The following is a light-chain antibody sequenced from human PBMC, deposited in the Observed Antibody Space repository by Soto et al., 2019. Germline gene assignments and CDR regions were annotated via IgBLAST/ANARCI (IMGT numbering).Light chain of an antibody. V-gene: IGKV1-27*01. Sequence: DIQVTQSPPSLSASVGDRVTITCRASRDIDNSLAWCQQVPGKAPKLLIYAASPLQSGVPSRFRGSGSGTSFILTITSLQPEDVATYYCQKYNKAPWIFGQGTKVEV. CDR1: RDIDNS. CDR3: QKYNKAPWI. J-gene: IGKJ1*01. CDR2: AAS.